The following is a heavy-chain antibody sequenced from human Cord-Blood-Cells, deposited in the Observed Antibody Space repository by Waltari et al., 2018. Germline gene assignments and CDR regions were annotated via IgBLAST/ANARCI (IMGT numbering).Heavy chain of an antibody. Sequence: QVQLQESGPGLVKPSETLSLTCTVSGGSISSYYWGWIRQPPGKGLEWIGYIYYSWSTNYTPALKSQVTISVDTSKNQFSLKLSSVTAADTAVYYCARDSDSIAAAGAFDYWGQGTLVTVSS. CDR1: GGSISSYY. J-gene: IGHJ4*02. V-gene: IGHV4-59*01. CDR3: ARDSDSIAAAGAFDY. CDR2: IYYSWST. D-gene: IGHD6-13*01.